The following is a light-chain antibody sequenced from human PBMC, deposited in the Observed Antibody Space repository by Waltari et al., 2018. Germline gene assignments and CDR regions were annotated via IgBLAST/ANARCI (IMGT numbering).Light chain of an antibody. J-gene: IGKJ4*01. V-gene: IGKV1-9*01. CDR2: AAA. CDR1: QGISTY. CDR3: PQIKSYPIT. Sequence: DIQLTQSPSFLSSSVGDRVTISCRARQGISTYLAWFQQKPGKAPRRLIYAAAILQGGVPSRFSGSGSGTDFTLTISSLQPEDFGTYYCPQIKSYPITFGGGTKVEVK.